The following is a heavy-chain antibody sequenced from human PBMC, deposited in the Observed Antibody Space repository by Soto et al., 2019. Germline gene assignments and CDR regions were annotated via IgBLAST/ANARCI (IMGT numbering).Heavy chain of an antibody. CDR1: GGSISSSSYY. Sequence: QLQLQESGPGLVKPSETLSLTCTVSGGSISSSSYYWGWIRQPPGKGLEWIGSIYYSGSTYYNPSLTSRVTISVDTSKNQFSLTLSSVTAADTAVYYCARSPPGTAMVIVAYWGQGTLVTVSS. CDR2: IYYSGST. V-gene: IGHV4-39*01. CDR3: ARSPPGTAMVIVAY. J-gene: IGHJ4*02. D-gene: IGHD5-18*01.